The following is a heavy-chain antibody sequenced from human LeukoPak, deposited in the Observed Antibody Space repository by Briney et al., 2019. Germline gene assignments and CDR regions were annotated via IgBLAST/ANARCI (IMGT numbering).Heavy chain of an antibody. V-gene: IGHV3-72*01. CDR3: ARIGNYYDSSGSF. CDR2: SRNKVKGYTT. J-gene: IGHJ4*02. CDR1: GFTFSDHY. Sequence: GGSLRLSCAASGFTFSDHYVDWVRQAPGKGLEWVGRSRNKVKGYTTQYAASVKGRFTISRDDLKNSLYLQMNSLKAEDTAIYYCARIGNYYDSSGSFWGQGTLVTVSS. D-gene: IGHD3-22*01.